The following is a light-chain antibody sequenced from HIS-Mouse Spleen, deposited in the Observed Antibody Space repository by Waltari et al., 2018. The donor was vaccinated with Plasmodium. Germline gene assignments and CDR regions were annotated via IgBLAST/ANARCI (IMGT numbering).Light chain of an antibody. CDR2: EVS. CDR1: SRDVGGYNY. CDR3: SSYAGSNNVV. J-gene: IGLJ2*01. V-gene: IGLV2-8*01. Sequence: QSALTQPPSASGSPGQSVTLPCTGTSRDVGGYNYVSWYQQHPGKAPKLMISEVSKRPSGVPDRFSGSKSGNTASLTVSGLQAEDEADYYCSSYAGSNNVVFGGGTKLTVL.